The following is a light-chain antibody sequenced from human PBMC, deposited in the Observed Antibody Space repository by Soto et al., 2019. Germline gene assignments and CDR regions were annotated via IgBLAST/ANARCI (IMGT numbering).Light chain of an antibody. CDR1: QSVSSSY. CDR2: GAS. J-gene: IGKJ3*01. Sequence: EIVWTQSPGTLSLSPGERATLSCRASQSVSSSYLAWYQQKPGQAPRLLIYGASSRATGIPDRFSVSGSGTDFTLTISRLEPEDFAVYYCQQYGSSPLTFGPGTKVDIK. CDR3: QQYGSSPLT. V-gene: IGKV3-20*01.